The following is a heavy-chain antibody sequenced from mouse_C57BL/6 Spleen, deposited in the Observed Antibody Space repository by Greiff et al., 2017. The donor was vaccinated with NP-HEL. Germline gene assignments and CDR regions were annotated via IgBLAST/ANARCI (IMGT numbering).Heavy chain of an antibody. Sequence: EVKLEESGGGLVKPGGSLKLSCAASGFTFSDYGMHWVRQAPETGLEWVAYISRGSSTIYYADTVKGRFTISRENAKNTLCLQMTSLRSEDTAMYYCATGTGAYWGQGTLVTVSA. J-gene: IGHJ3*01. CDR2: ISRGSSTI. CDR1: GFTFSDYG. V-gene: IGHV5-17*01. D-gene: IGHD4-1*01. CDR3: ATGTGAY.